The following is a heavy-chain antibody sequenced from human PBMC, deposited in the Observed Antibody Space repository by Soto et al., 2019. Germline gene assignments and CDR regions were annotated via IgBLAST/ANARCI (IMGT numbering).Heavy chain of an antibody. Sequence: PXGSLRLSCAASGFTVSSNYMSWVRQAPGKGLEWVSVIYSGGSTYYADSVKGRFTISRDNSKNTLYLQMNSLRAEDTAVYYCARDRGRGSSSWSYYYYYYGMDVWGQGTTVTVSS. CDR2: IYSGGST. CDR1: GFTVSSNY. CDR3: ARDRGRGSSSWSYYYYYYGMDV. D-gene: IGHD6-13*01. V-gene: IGHV3-53*01. J-gene: IGHJ6*02.